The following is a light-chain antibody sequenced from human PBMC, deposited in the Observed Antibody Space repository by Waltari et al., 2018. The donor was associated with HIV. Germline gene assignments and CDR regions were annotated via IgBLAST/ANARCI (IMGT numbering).Light chain of an antibody. CDR1: QSISRY. CDR2: ATS. J-gene: IGKJ3*01. Sequence: DIQMTQSPSSLSASVGDTVTITCRESQSISRYLNWYRQRPGKAPNLLIYATSSLQSGVPSRFGGSGSGTDFTLTITSLQPEDFATYYCQQSYSTPFTFGPGTKVDV. V-gene: IGKV1-39*01. CDR3: QQSYSTPFT.